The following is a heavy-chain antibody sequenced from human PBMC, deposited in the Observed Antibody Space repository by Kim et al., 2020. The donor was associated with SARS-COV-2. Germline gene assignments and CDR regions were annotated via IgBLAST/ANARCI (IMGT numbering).Heavy chain of an antibody. Sequence: GGSLRLSCAASGFTFSSYEMNWVRQAPGKGLEWVSYISSSGSTIYYADSVKGRFTISRDNAKNSLYLQMNSLRAEDTAVYYCARGTMVRGVITSYFDYWGQGTLVTVSS. CDR2: ISSSGSTI. V-gene: IGHV3-48*03. D-gene: IGHD3-10*01. J-gene: IGHJ4*02. CDR3: ARGTMVRGVITSYFDY. CDR1: GFTFSSYE.